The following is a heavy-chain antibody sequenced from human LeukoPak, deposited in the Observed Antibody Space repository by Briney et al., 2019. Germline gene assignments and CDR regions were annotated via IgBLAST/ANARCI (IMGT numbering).Heavy chain of an antibody. CDR2: INPNSGGT. J-gene: IGHJ5*02. D-gene: IGHD2-15*01. V-gene: IGHV1-2*02. CDR1: GYTFTGYY. CDR3: ARAQRGSYWFDP. Sequence: ASVKVSCKASGYTFTGYYMHWVRQAPGRGLEWMGWINPNSGGTNYAQKFQDRVTMTRDTSISTVYMELSRLRSDDTAVYYCARAQRGSYWFDPWGQGTLVTVSS.